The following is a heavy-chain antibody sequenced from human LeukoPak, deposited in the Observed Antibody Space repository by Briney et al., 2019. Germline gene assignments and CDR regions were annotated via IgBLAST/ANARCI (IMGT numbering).Heavy chain of an antibody. V-gene: IGHV1-69*04. Sequence: ASVEVSCKASGGTFSSYAISWVRQAPGQGLEWMGRIIPILGIANYAQKFQGRVTITADKSTSTAYMELSSLRSEDTAVYYCARSEKEYYYDSSGYYYYWGQGTLVTVSS. CDR2: IIPILGIA. CDR1: GGTFSSYA. CDR3: ARSEKEYYYDSSGYYYY. D-gene: IGHD3-22*01. J-gene: IGHJ4*02.